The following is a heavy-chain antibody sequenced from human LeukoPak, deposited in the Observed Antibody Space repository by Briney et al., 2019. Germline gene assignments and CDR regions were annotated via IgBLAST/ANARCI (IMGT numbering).Heavy chain of an antibody. V-gene: IGHV3-23*01. J-gene: IGHJ4*02. Sequence: GGSLRLSCAASGFTFSSYAMSWVRQAPGKGLEWVSAISGSGGSTYYADSVKGRFTISRDNPKNTLYLQMNSLRAEDTAVYYCANAAYCGGDCYPVGVYYWDQGTLVTVSS. CDR3: ANAAYCGGDCYPVGVYY. D-gene: IGHD2-21*02. CDR2: ISGSGGST. CDR1: GFTFSSYA.